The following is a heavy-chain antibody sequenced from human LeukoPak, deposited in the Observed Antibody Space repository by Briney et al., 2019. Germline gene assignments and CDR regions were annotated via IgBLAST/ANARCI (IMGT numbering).Heavy chain of an antibody. CDR1: GGSISSGDYY. Sequence: SETLSLTCTVSGGSISSGDYYWSWIRQPPGKGLEWIGYIYNSGSTYYNPSLKSRVSISVDTSKNQFSLKLSSVTAADTAVYYCAAHHGAFDIWGQGTMVTVSS. CDR3: AAHHGAFDI. V-gene: IGHV4-30-4*01. CDR2: IYNSGST. J-gene: IGHJ3*02.